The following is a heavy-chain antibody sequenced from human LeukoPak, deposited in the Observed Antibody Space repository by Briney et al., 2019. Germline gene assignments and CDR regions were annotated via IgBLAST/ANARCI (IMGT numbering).Heavy chain of an antibody. D-gene: IGHD4-23*01. CDR2: IIPIFGTP. Sequence: ASVKVSCKASGGSFSSYAINWVRQAPGQGLEWMGGIIPIFGTPNYAQKFQDRVTITAVESMSTVYMGLSSLRSEDTAVYYCARGWLAESMVVTPYNYWGQGTLVTVSS. V-gene: IGHV1-69*13. CDR1: GGSFSSYA. J-gene: IGHJ4*02. CDR3: ARGWLAESMVVTPYNY.